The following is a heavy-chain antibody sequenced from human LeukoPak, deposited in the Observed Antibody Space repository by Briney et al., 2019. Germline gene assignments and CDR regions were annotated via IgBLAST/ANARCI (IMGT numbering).Heavy chain of an antibody. D-gene: IGHD1-7*01. CDR1: GGSLTSYY. Sequence: SETLSLTCTVSGGSLTSYYWSWIRQPPGKGLEWIGYIYYSGSTNYNPSLKSRVTISVDTSKNQFSLKLSSVTAAGTGVYYCARVNYESHWYFDLWGRGTLVAVSS. V-gene: IGHV4-59*01. J-gene: IGHJ2*01. CDR2: IYYSGST. CDR3: ARVNYESHWYFDL.